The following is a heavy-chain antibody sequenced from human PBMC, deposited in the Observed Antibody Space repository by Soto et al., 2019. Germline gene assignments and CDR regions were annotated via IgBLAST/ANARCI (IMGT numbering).Heavy chain of an antibody. V-gene: IGHV3-23*01. Sequence: LRLSCAASGFTFSSYAMSWVRQAPGKGLEWVSAISGSGGSTYYADSVKGRFTISRDNSKNTLYLQMNSLRAEDTAVYYCAKGKLVQQQLSYFDYWGQGTLVTVSS. CDR3: AKGKLVQQQLSYFDY. D-gene: IGHD6-13*01. CDR2: ISGSGGST. CDR1: GFTFSSYA. J-gene: IGHJ4*02.